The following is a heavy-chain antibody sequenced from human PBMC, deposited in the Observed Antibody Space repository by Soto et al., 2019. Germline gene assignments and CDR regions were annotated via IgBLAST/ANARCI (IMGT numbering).Heavy chain of an antibody. CDR2: INPNSGGT. V-gene: IGHV1-2*04. D-gene: IGHD3-10*01. CDR1: GYTFTGYY. Sequence: ASVKVSCKASGYTFTGYYMHWVRQAPGQGLEWMGWINPNSGGTNYAQKFQGWVTMTRDTSISTAYMELSRLRSDDTAVYYCARGNDYYCSASLYGMDVWGQGTTVTVSS. J-gene: IGHJ6*02. CDR3: ARGNDYYCSASLYGMDV.